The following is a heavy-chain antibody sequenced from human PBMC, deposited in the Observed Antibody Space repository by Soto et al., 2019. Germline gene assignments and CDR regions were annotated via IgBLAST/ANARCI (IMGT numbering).Heavy chain of an antibody. V-gene: IGHV4-34*01. D-gene: IGHD4-4*01. CDR1: GGSFSGYY. Sequence: SETLSLTCAVYGGSFSGYYWSWIRQPPGKGLEWIGEINHSGSTNYNPSLKSRVTISVDTSKNQFSLKLSSVNAADTAVYYCARGAMGSNYVVDYWGQGTLVTVSS. CDR2: INHSGST. CDR3: ARGAMGSNYVVDY. J-gene: IGHJ4*02.